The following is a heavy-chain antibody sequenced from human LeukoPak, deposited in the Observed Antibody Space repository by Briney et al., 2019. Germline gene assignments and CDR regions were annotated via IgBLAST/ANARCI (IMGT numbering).Heavy chain of an antibody. D-gene: IGHD2-2*01. Sequence: PGGSLRLSCAASGFTFSSYAMSWVRQAPGKGLEWVSAIVGSSDGTYYPDSVKGRFTISRDNSRNTLYLQMNSLRAEDTAVYYCARQSGDYQLLSSSRENFDYWGQGTLVTVSS. CDR1: GFTFSSYA. CDR2: IVGSSDGT. CDR3: ARQSGDYQLLSSSRENFDY. J-gene: IGHJ4*02. V-gene: IGHV3-23*01.